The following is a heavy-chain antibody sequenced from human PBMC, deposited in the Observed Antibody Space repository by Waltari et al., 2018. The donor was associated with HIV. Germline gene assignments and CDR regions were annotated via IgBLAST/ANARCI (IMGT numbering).Heavy chain of an antibody. CDR2: IIPIFGTA. V-gene: IGHV1-69*01. CDR3: ARGPYYDILTGYYTD. D-gene: IGHD3-9*01. J-gene: IGHJ4*02. CDR1: GGAFTSKP. Sequence: QVQLVQCGAEVKKPGPSAKVSCKASGGAFTSKPLSWVRKAPGQGLEWMGGIIPIFGTANYAQKFQGRVTITADESTSTAYMELSSLRSEDTAVYYCARGPYYDILTGYYTDWGQGTLVTVSS.